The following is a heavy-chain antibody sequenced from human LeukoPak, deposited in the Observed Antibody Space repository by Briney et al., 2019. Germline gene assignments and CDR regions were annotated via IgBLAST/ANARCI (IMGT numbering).Heavy chain of an antibody. CDR2: IIPIFGTA. D-gene: IGHD1-26*01. CDR1: GGTFSSYA. J-gene: IGHJ3*02. CDR3: ARGGSYSGAFDI. V-gene: IGHV1-69*05. Sequence: RASVKVSCKASGGTFSSYAISWGRQAPGQGLEWMGGIIPIFGTANYAQKFQGRVTITTDESTSTAYVELSSLRSEDTAVYYCARGGSYSGAFDIWGQGTMVTVSS.